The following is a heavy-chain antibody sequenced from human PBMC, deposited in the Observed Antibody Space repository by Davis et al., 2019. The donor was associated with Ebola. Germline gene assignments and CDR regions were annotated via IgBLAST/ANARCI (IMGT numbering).Heavy chain of an antibody. CDR2: IYYSGST. V-gene: IGHV4-39*01. J-gene: IGHJ2*01. CDR3: ATTYYGDLDHWYFDL. Sequence: PSETLSLTCTVSGGSISSSSYYWGWIRQPPGKGLEWIGSIYYSGSTYYNPSLKSRVTISVDTSKNQFSLKLSSVTAADTAVYYCATTYYGDLDHWYFDLWGRGTLVTVSS. CDR1: GGSISSSSYY. D-gene: IGHD4-17*01.